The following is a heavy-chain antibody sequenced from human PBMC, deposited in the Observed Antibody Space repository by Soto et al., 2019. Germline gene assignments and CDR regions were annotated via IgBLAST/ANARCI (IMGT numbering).Heavy chain of an antibody. CDR1: GYTFTSYA. D-gene: IGHD5-12*01. J-gene: IGHJ4*02. Sequence: GASVKVSCKASGYTFTSYAMHWVRQAPGQRLEWMGWINAGNGNTKYSQKFQGRVTITRDTSASTAYMEPSSLRSEDTAVYYCARVGDGYIYYFDYWGQGTLVTVSS. CDR3: ARVGDGYIYYFDY. V-gene: IGHV1-3*01. CDR2: INAGNGNT.